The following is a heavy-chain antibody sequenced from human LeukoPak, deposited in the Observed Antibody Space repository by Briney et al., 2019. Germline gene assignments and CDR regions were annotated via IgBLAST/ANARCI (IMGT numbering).Heavy chain of an antibody. CDR3: ARAGGVYTSVDYYYGMDV. D-gene: IGHD2-8*02. Sequence: ASVKVSCKASGYTFTSYGISWVRQAPGQGLEWMGWISAYNGNTNYAQKLQGRVTMTTDTSTSTAYMELRSLRSDDTAVYYCARAGGVYTSVDYYYGMDVWGQGTTVTVSS. V-gene: IGHV1-18*01. J-gene: IGHJ6*02. CDR2: ISAYNGNT. CDR1: GYTFTSYG.